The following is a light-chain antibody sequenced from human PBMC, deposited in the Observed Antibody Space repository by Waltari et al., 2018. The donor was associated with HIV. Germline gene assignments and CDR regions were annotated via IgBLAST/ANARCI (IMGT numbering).Light chain of an antibody. CDR3: QHRSNWPPST. V-gene: IGKV3-11*01. J-gene: IGKJ2*02. Sequence: EIVMTQSPATLSVSPGERATLSCRASQAVSNFLAWYQQKPGQAPRLLIYDAFKRATDIPDRFSGSGSGADFTLTISSREPEDFAVYDCQHRSNWPPSTFGQGTKLEIK. CDR1: QAVSNF. CDR2: DAF.